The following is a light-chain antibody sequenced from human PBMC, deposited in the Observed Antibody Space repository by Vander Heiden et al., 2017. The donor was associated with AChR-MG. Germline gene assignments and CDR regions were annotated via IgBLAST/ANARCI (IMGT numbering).Light chain of an antibody. J-gene: IGKJ1*01. Sequence: DIQMTPSPSSLSASVGDRVTITCRASQSISSYLNWYQQKPGKAPKLLIYAASSLQSGVPSRFSGSGSGTDFTLNISSLEPEDFATYYCQQSYRSPQTFGQGTQVEIK. CDR3: QQSYRSPQT. CDR1: QSISSY. V-gene: IGKV1-39*01. CDR2: AAS.